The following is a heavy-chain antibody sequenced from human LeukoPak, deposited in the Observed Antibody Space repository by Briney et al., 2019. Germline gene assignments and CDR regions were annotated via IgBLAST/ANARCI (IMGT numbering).Heavy chain of an antibody. J-gene: IGHJ6*02. Sequence: ASVKVSRKASGYTFTSYDINWVRQATGQGLEWMGWMNPNSGNTGYAQKFQGRVTMTRNTSISTAYMELSSLRSEDTAVYYCARGKTRITIFGVVIYYYGMDVWGQGTTVTVSS. CDR3: ARGKTRITIFGVVIYYYGMDV. V-gene: IGHV1-8*01. CDR1: GYTFTSYD. D-gene: IGHD3-3*01. CDR2: MNPNSGNT.